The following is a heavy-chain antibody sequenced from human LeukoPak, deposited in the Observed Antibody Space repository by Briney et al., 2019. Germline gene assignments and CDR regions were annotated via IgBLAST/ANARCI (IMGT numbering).Heavy chain of an antibody. Sequence: GGSLRLSCAASGFTFSSYAMSWVRQAPGKGLEWVPSISGSGGSTYYADSVKGRLTISRDNSKNTLYLQMNSLRAEDTAVYYCAKGGPWVQLVNFDYWGQGTLVTVSS. CDR2: ISGSGGST. CDR3: AKGGPWVQLVNFDY. D-gene: IGHD6-6*01. V-gene: IGHV3-23*01. J-gene: IGHJ4*02. CDR1: GFTFSSYA.